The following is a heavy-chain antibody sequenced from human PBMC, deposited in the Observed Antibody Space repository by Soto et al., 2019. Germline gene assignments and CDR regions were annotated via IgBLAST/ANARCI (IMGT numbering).Heavy chain of an antibody. D-gene: IGHD6-19*01. CDR1: GFSFSDDS. J-gene: IGHJ4*02. V-gene: IGHV3-21*01. CDR3: ARDLADHIAFDY. CDR2: FSRTSDSL. Sequence: GGSLRLSCAVSGFSFSDDSVNWVRQAPGKGLEWVSSFSRTSDSLYYADSVKGRFTISRDNAQKSVYLQMNNLRAEDTAIYYCARDLADHIAFDYWGQGALVTVSS.